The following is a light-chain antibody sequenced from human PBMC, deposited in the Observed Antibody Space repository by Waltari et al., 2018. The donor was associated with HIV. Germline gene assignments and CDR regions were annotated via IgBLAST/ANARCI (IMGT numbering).Light chain of an antibody. CDR1: INDIGLFNY. J-gene: IGLJ3*02. V-gene: IGLV2-14*01. CDR3: SSSSSSGSVL. CDR2: DVK. Sequence: QSALTQPVSVSGSPGVSTTISCVVTINDIGLFNYVSWYRHQPDTPPQLVIYDVKRPPSGVSSRFSGSKSGNTASLTISGLQTDDEGHYYCSSSSSSGSVLFGGGTKVTV.